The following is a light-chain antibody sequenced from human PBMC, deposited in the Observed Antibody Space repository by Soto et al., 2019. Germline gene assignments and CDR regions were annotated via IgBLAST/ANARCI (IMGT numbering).Light chain of an antibody. Sequence: EIVLTQSPATLSLSPGERATLSCRASQSVSSYLAWYQQKPGQAPRLLIYGASSRATGIPDRFSGSGSGTDFTPPISRREPADFAVYYCQQYGSSPRVTFGQGTRLEIK. CDR2: GAS. CDR3: QQYGSSPRVT. CDR1: QSVSSY. J-gene: IGKJ5*01. V-gene: IGKV3-20*01.